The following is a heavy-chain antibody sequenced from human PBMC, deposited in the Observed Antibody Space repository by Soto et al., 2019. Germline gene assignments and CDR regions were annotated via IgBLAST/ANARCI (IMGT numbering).Heavy chain of an antibody. Sequence: PSETLSLTCAVSGGSISSSNWWSWVRQPPGKGLEWIGEIYHSGSTNYNPSLKSRVTISVDKSKNQFSLKLSSVTAADTAVYYCPRDRSSGWSLYYFDYWGQGTLVTVSS. J-gene: IGHJ4*02. CDR3: PRDRSSGWSLYYFDY. CDR1: GGSISSSNW. CDR2: IYHSGST. D-gene: IGHD6-19*01. V-gene: IGHV4-4*02.